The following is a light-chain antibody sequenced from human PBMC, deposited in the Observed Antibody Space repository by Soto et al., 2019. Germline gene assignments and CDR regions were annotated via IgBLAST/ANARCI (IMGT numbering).Light chain of an antibody. Sequence: STLTQPASVSGSPGQSITISCTGNSSDVGGYNYVSWYQQHPGKAPKLMIYDVSNRPSGVSNRFSGSKSGNTASLTISGLQAEDEADYFCSSYTSSSSYVFATGTKVTVL. J-gene: IGLJ1*01. CDR3: SSYTSSSSYV. CDR1: SSDVGGYNY. CDR2: DVS. V-gene: IGLV2-14*03.